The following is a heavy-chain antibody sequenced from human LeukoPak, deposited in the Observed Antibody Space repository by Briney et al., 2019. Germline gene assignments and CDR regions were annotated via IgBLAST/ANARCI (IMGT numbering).Heavy chain of an antibody. CDR3: ATQYYYDSSGSPDWYFDL. J-gene: IGHJ2*01. V-gene: IGHV4-38-2*02. D-gene: IGHD3-22*01. CDR1: GYSISSGYY. CDR2: IYHSGSA. Sequence: SETLSLTCSVSGYSISSGYYWGWIRQPPGKGLEWIGSIYHSGSALYNPSLRSRITISLDTSKNQFSLKLSSVTAADTAVYYCATQYYYDSSGSPDWYFDLWGRGTLVTVSS.